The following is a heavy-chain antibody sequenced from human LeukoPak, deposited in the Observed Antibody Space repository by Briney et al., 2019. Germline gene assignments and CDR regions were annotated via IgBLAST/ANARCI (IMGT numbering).Heavy chain of an antibody. CDR2: ISSSGSTI. Sequence: GGSLRLSCAASGFTFSSYEMNCVRQAPGKGLEWVSYISSSGSTIYYADSVKGRFTISRDNAKNSLYLQMNSLRAEDTAVYYCARDWGTLYGMDVWGQGTTVTVSS. CDR1: GFTFSSYE. V-gene: IGHV3-48*03. CDR3: ARDWGTLYGMDV. D-gene: IGHD3-16*01. J-gene: IGHJ6*02.